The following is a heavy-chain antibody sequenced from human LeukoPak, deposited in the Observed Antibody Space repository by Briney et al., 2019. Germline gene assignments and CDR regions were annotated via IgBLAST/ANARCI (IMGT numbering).Heavy chain of an antibody. CDR1: GGSFSGYY. V-gene: IGHV4-34*01. CDR2: IYHSGST. Sequence: PSETLSLTCAVYGGSFSGYYWSWIRQPPGKGLEWIGEIYHSGSTNYNPSLKSRVTISVDKSKNQFSLKLSSVTAADTAVYYCARGGHYDILTGYYLWGQGTLVTVSS. CDR3: ARGGHYDILTGYYL. J-gene: IGHJ5*02. D-gene: IGHD3-9*01.